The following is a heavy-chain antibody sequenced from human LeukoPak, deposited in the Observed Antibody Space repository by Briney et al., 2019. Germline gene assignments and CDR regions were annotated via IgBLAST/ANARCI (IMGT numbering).Heavy chain of an antibody. J-gene: IGHJ4*02. CDR2: ISDSGDVK. Sequence: GGSLRLSCAASGFTFSSTAMSWVRRAPGKGLEWVSAISDSGDVKAYADSVRGRFTISRDNAENTLYLQMNSLRAEDTAVYYCTRGTAGYHSSHLEYWGQGTLVTVSS. CDR3: TRGTAGYHSSHLEY. V-gene: IGHV3-23*01. CDR1: GFTFSSTA. D-gene: IGHD6-13*01.